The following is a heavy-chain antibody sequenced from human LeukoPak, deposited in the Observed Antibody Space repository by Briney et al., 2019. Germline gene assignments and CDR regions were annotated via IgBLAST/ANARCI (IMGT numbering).Heavy chain of an antibody. CDR2: ISSSSSYI. D-gene: IGHD3-22*01. Sequence: GGSLRLSCAASGFTFSSYSMNWVRQAPGKGLEWVSSISSSSSYIYYADSVKGRFTISRDNAKNSLYLQMNSLRAEDTAVYYCARLKRDSSGPLRIDYWGQGTLVTVSS. V-gene: IGHV3-21*01. CDR1: GFTFSSYS. J-gene: IGHJ4*02. CDR3: ARLKRDSSGPLRIDY.